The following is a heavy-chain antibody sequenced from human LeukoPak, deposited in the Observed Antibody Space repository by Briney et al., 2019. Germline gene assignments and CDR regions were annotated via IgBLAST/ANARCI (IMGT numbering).Heavy chain of an antibody. CDR3: ARGSDYGGNEAYWFDP. CDR2: IYYSGST. D-gene: IGHD4-23*01. J-gene: IGHJ5*02. CDR1: GYSINSGYY. V-gene: IGHV4-61*01. Sequence: SETLSLTCTVSGYSINSGYYWGWIRQPPGKGLEWIGYIYYSGSTNYNPSLKSRVTISVDTSKNQFSLKLSSVTAADTAVYYCARGSDYGGNEAYWFDPWGQGTLVTVSS.